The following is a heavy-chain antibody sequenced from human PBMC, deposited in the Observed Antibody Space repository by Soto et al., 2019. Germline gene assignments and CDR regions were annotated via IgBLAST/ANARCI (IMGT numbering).Heavy chain of an antibody. V-gene: IGHV3-30-3*01. D-gene: IGHD2-15*01. CDR1: AFTFSSYA. CDR3: ARDRGGGYCSGGSCYLYGMDV. Sequence: QVQLVESGGGVVQPGRSLRLSCAASAFTFSSYAMHWVRQAPGKGLEWVAVISYDGSNKYYADSVKGRFTISRDNSRNTLYLQMNSLRAEDTAVYYCARDRGGGYCSGGSCYLYGMDVWAKGPRSPSP. CDR2: ISYDGSNK. J-gene: IGHJ6*02.